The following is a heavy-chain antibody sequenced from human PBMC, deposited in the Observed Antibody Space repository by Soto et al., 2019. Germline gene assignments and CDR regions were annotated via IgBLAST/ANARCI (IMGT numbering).Heavy chain of an antibody. D-gene: IGHD3-3*01. CDR2: IIPIFGTA. J-gene: IGHJ5*02. V-gene: IGHV1-69*13. CDR1: GGTFSSYA. CDR3: ARDPRYYDFWSGKYNWFDP. Sequence: AXVKVSCKASGGTFSSYAISWVRQAPGQGLEWMGGIIPIFGTANYAQKFQGRVTITADESTSTAYMELSSLRSEDTAVYYCARDPRYYDFWSGKYNWFDPWGQGTLVTVSS.